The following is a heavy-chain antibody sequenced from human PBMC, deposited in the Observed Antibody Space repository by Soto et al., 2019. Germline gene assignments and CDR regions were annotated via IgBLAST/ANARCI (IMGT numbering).Heavy chain of an antibody. CDR1: GDTFSDFA. CDR2: INPAPGNI. CDR3: TREGAVAGNWLDP. J-gene: IGHJ5*02. D-gene: IGHD6-19*01. V-gene: IGHV1-3*01. Sequence: ASFKVSCKTPGDTFSDFAIHWVRQAPGQSLEWMGWINPAPGNIKYLKKFEGIVTITREASASTVYMDLRSLRSEDTAVYYCTREGAVAGNWLDPWGQGTLVTASS.